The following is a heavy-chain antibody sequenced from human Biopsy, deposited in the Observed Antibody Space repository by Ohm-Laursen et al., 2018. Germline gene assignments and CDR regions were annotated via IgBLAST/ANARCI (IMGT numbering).Heavy chain of an antibody. Sequence: GASVKVSCKTSGYTFPNFGISWVRQAPGRGFEWMGWISPYNGNGDYEKNFHGRVTLTADTSTSTVYMELRSLRSGDTAVYYCATSHYFESTGYAFDFWGQGTMVSVSS. CDR1: GYTFPNFG. CDR3: ATSHYFESTGYAFDF. CDR2: ISPYNGNG. V-gene: IGHV1-18*01. J-gene: IGHJ3*01. D-gene: IGHD3-22*01.